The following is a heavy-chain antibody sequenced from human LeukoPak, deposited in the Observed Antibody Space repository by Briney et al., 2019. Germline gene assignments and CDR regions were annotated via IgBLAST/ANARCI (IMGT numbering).Heavy chain of an antibody. J-gene: IGHJ6*03. CDR1: GYNFTNYW. V-gene: IGHV5-51*01. CDR2: VYPGDSDT. D-gene: IGHD4-17*01. CDR3: ARHGFGDFSYYYYMDV. Sequence: GESLKISCKGSGYNFTNYWIGWVRQMPGKGLEWMGIVYPGDSDTRYSPSFEGQVTISADKSISTAYLQWSSLKASDTAIYYCARHGFGDFSYYYYMDVWGKGTTVTIPS.